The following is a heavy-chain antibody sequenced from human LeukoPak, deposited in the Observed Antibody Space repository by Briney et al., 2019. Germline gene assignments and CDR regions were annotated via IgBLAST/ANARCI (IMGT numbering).Heavy chain of an antibody. CDR3: AKTSKYFDY. J-gene: IGHJ4*02. Sequence: PGGSLRLSCAASGFTFSSYGMHWVRQAPGKGLEWVAFIRYDGSNKYYAGSVKGRFTISRDNSRNTLYLQMNSLRVEDTAVYYCAKTSKYFDYWGQGTLVTVSS. V-gene: IGHV3-30*02. CDR1: GFTFSSYG. CDR2: IRYDGSNK.